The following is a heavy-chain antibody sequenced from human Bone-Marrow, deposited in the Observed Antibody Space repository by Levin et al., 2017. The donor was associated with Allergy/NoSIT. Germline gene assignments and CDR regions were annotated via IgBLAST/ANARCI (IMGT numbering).Heavy chain of an antibody. V-gene: IGHV3-7*01. CDR2: INPDGSGK. Sequence: QPSETLSLTCVASGFTFSSAWMNWVRQTPGKGLEWVANINPDGSGKRYVDSVRGRFTISRDNAENSLYLQMNNLRAEDTALYYCAAWATGSYWGPGTRVAVSS. CDR3: AAWATGSY. CDR1: GFTFSSAW. D-gene: IGHD1-26*01. J-gene: IGHJ4*02.